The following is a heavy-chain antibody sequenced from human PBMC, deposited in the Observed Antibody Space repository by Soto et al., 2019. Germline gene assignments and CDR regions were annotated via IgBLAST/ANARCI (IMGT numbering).Heavy chain of an antibody. D-gene: IGHD5-18*01. J-gene: IGHJ4*02. V-gene: IGHV4-30-4*01. CDR2: IYYSGST. CDR1: GVPISRGDYY. Sequence: PSETRSLTCTVSGVPISRGDYYWSWIRQPPGKGLEWIGYIYYSGSTYYNPSLKSRVTISVDTSKNQFSLKLSSVTAADTAVYYCARDRSNSYGVDYWGQGTLVTVSS. CDR3: ARDRSNSYGVDY.